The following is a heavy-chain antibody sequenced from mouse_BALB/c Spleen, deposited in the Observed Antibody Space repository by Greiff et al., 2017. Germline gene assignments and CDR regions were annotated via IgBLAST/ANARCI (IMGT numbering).Heavy chain of an antibody. V-gene: IGHV5-17*02. D-gene: IGHD2-1*01. CDR3: ARNTIYYGNYGDYAMDY. CDR2: ISSGSSTI. J-gene: IGHJ4*01. Sequence: EVQRVESGGGLVQPGGSRKLSCAASGFTFSSFGMHWVRQAPEKGLEWVAYISSGSSTIYYADTVKGRFTISRDNPKNTLFLQMTSLRSEDTAMYYCARNTIYYGNYGDYAMDYWGQGTSVTVSS. CDR1: GFTFSSFG.